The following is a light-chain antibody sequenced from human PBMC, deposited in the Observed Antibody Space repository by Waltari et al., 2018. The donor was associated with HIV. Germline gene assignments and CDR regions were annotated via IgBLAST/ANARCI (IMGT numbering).Light chain of an antibody. CDR3: QSYDVSLSGSI. J-gene: IGLJ2*01. CDR2: GNL. Sequence: QSVLTQPPSLSGAPGQRVTISCTGSSSNIGAGYDVHCYHQLPGTAPNLLINGNLNRPSGVSDRFSDFKSGTSASLASTGRQTEDEADYYCQSYDVSLSGSIFGGGTKLTVL. V-gene: IGLV1-40*01. CDR1: SSNIGAGYD.